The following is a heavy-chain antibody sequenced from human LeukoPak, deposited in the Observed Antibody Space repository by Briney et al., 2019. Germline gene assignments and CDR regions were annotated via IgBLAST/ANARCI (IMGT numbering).Heavy chain of an antibody. J-gene: IGHJ6*04. CDR3: ARKDYGGYAYYYYGLDV. D-gene: IGHD5-12*01. CDR2: ISSSGSTK. V-gene: IGHV3-48*03. CDR1: GFTFSSYE. Sequence: QLWGSLRLSCAASGFTFSSYEMNWVRQAPGKGLEWVSYISSSGSTKYYADSVKGRFTVSRDNAKNSLYLQMNSLRAEDTAVYYCARKDYGGYAYYYYGLDVWGKGTTVTVSS.